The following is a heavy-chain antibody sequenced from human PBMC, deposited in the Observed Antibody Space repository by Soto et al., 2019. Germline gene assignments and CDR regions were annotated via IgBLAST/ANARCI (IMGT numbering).Heavy chain of an antibody. J-gene: IGHJ4*02. D-gene: IGHD4-4*01. CDR1: GFTFSSYG. Sequence: QVQLVESGGGVVQPGRSLRLSCAASGFTFSSYGMHWVRQGPGKGLEWVAVIWYDGSNKYYADSVKGRFTISRDNSKNTLYLQMNSLRAEDTAVYYCARDKDSNYIDYWGQGTLVTVSS. CDR3: ARDKDSNYIDY. V-gene: IGHV3-33*01. CDR2: IWYDGSNK.